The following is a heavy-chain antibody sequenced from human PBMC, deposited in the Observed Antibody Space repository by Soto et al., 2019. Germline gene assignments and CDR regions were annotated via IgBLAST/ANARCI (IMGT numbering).Heavy chain of an antibody. CDR1: GFTFSSYA. D-gene: IGHD3-22*01. CDR2: ISGSGGST. CDR3: AKGAGGDSSGYYGLDAFDI. J-gene: IGHJ3*02. Sequence: GGSLRLSGAASGFTFSSYAMSWVRQARGKGLEWVSAISGSGGSTYYADSVKGRFTISRDNSKNTLYLQMNSLRAEDTAVYYCAKGAGGDSSGYYGLDAFDIWGQGTMVTVSS. V-gene: IGHV3-23*01.